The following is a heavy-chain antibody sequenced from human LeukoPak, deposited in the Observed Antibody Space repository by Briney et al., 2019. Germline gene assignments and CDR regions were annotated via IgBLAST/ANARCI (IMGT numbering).Heavy chain of an antibody. CDR3: ATGLFNCGGDCSDY. Sequence: GASVKVSCKASGYTFTDYYMHWVQQAPGKGLEWMGRVDPEDGETIYAEKFQGRVTITADTSTDTAYMELSSLRSEDTAVYYCATGLFNCGGDCSDYWGQGTLVTVSS. V-gene: IGHV1-69-2*01. J-gene: IGHJ4*02. D-gene: IGHD2-21*01. CDR1: GYTFTDYY. CDR2: VDPEDGET.